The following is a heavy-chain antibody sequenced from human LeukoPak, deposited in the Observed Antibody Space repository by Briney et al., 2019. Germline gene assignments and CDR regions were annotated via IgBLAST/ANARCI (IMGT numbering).Heavy chain of an antibody. Sequence: PSETLSLTCTVSGGSISSYYWSWIRQPAGKGLEWIGRIYTSGSTNYNPSLKSRVTMSVDTSKNQFSLKLSSVTAADTAVYYCARDRNYDILTGYHTLGGFDYWGQGTLVTVSS. J-gene: IGHJ4*02. CDR1: GGSISSYY. CDR2: IYTSGST. D-gene: IGHD3-9*01. CDR3: ARDRNYDILTGYHTLGGFDY. V-gene: IGHV4-4*07.